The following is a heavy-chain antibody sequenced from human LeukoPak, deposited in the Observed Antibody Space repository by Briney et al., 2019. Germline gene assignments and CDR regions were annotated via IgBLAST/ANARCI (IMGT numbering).Heavy chain of an antibody. CDR3: ARGSPSTIFGGDAFDI. CDR2: IIPIFDTP. CDR1: GFFSSYA. V-gene: IGHV1-69*13. D-gene: IGHD3-3*01. J-gene: IGHJ3*02. Sequence: SVKVSCKASGFFSSYAFSWVRQAPGQGLEWMGGIIPIFDTPNYAQKFQGRLTVTSGDSTSTAYMELSSLTSEDTAVYYCARGSPSTIFGGDAFDIWGQGTMVTVSS.